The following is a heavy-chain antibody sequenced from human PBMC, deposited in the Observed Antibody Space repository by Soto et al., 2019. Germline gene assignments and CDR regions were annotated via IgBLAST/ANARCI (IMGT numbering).Heavy chain of an antibody. CDR3: ARESEDLTSIFYY. CDR2: ISSTTNYI. Sequence: GGSLRLSCAASGFTFTRYSMNWVRQAPGKGLEWVSSISSTTNYIYYGDSMKGRFTISRDNAKNSLYLEMNSLRAEDTAVYYCARESEDLTSIFYYWGQGTLVTVSS. J-gene: IGHJ4*02. CDR1: GFTFTRYS. D-gene: IGHD3-9*01. V-gene: IGHV3-21*06.